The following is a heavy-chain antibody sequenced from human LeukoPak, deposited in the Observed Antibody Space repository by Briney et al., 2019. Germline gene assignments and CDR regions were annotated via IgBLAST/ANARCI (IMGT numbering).Heavy chain of an antibody. CDR3: AGQKGMDY. CDR1: GFTFSSYT. J-gene: IGHJ4*02. V-gene: IGHV3-48*02. Sequence: GGSLRLSCAASGFTFSSYTMSWVRQAPGKGLEWVSSISSDRTTIFYADSVKGRFTISRDNAQNSLYLQMNSLRDEDTAVYYCAGQKGMDYWGQGTLVIVSS. CDR2: ISSDRTTI.